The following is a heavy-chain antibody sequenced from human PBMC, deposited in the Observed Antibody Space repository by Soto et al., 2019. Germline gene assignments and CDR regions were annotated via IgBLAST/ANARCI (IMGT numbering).Heavy chain of an antibody. CDR1: GFTFSSYA. CDR2: ISGSGGST. Sequence: EVQLLESGGGLVQPGGSLRLSCAASGFTFSSYAMSWFRQAPGKGLEWVSAISGSGGSTYYADSVKGRFTISRDNSKNTLYLQMNSLRAEDTAVYYCAKSSDILTGYYVPFDYWGQGTLVTVSS. V-gene: IGHV3-23*01. CDR3: AKSSDILTGYYVPFDY. J-gene: IGHJ4*02. D-gene: IGHD3-9*01.